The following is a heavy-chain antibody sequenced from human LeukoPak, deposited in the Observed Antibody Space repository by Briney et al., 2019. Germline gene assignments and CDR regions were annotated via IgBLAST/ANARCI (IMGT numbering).Heavy chain of an antibody. CDR3: ARVEMANFEDY. Sequence: ASVKVSCKASGYTFTSYYMHWVRRAPGQGLEWMGIINPSGGSTSYAQKFQGRVTMTRDTSTSTAYMELRSLRSDDTAVYYCARVEMANFEDYWGQGTLVTVSS. J-gene: IGHJ4*02. D-gene: IGHD5-24*01. CDR2: INPSGGST. CDR1: GYTFTSYY. V-gene: IGHV1-46*01.